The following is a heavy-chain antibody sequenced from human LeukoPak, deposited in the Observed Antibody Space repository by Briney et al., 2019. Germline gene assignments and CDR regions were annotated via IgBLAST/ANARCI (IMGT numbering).Heavy chain of an antibody. J-gene: IGHJ4*02. V-gene: IGHV3-23*01. CDR3: AKDPQDRYTSSWYHAFFDF. CDR1: GFTFSSHA. CDR2: ISGSGGST. Sequence: GGSLRLSCEASGFTFSSHAMTWVRQTPGKGLEWVSGISGSGGSTKYADSVKGRFTISRDNVKNILYLQMNSLRDEDTALYYCAKDPQDRYTSSWYHAFFDFWGQGTQVTVSS. D-gene: IGHD6-13*01.